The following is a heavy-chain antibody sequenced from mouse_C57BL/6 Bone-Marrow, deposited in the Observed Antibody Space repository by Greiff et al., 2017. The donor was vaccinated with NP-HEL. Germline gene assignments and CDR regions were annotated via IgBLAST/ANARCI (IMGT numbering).Heavy chain of an antibody. D-gene: IGHD3-2*02. CDR2: IYPGSGGT. J-gene: IGHJ2*01. CDR1: GYTFTTYC. CDR3: ARAQDSSAY. V-gene: IGHV1-55*01. Sequence: QVQLQQPGAELVKPGASVKLSCKASGYTFTTYCITRVKQRPVQGLAWIGDIYPGSGGTNYNEKFKSKATLTVDTSSSTADMQLSSLTSEDSAVYYGARAQDSSAYWGQGTALTVSS.